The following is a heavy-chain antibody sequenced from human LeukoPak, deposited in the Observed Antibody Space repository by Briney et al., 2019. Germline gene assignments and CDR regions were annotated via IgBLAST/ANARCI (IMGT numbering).Heavy chain of an antibody. CDR3: ARALQDYYYGMDV. CDR2: IYYSGRT. Sequence: SETLSLTCTVSGDSISGYYWSWIRQPPGKGLEWIGYIYYSGRTSYNPSLKSRVTISEDTSKNHFSLRLRSVTAADTAVYYCARALQDYYYGMDVWGQGTTVTVSS. J-gene: IGHJ6*02. V-gene: IGHV4-59*08. CDR1: GDSISGYY. D-gene: IGHD5-24*01.